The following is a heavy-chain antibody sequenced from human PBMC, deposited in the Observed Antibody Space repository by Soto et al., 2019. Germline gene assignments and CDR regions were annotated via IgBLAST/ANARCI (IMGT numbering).Heavy chain of an antibody. CDR2: ISAYNGNT. Sequence: GASVKVSCKASGYTFTSYGISWVRQAPGQGLEWMGWISAYNGNTNYAQKLQGRVTMTTDTSTSTAYMELRSLRSDDTAVYYCARDPVQWRGSSSYFDYWGQGTLVTVSS. D-gene: IGHD6-6*01. CDR1: GYTFTSYG. V-gene: IGHV1-18*01. J-gene: IGHJ4*02. CDR3: ARDPVQWRGSSSYFDY.